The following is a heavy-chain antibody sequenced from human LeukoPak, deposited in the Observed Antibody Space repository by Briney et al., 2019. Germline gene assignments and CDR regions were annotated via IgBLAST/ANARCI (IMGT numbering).Heavy chain of an antibody. CDR3: TRESIQLWLRGDY. CDR2: IRSKAYGGTT. V-gene: IGHV3-49*03. J-gene: IGHJ4*02. CDR1: GFTFGDYA. Sequence: GGSLRLSCTASGFTFGDYAMSWFRQAPGKGLEWVGFIRSKAYGGTTEYAASVKGRFTISRDDSKSIAYLQMNSLKTEGTAVYYCTRESIQLWLRGDYWGQGTLVTVSS. D-gene: IGHD5-18*01.